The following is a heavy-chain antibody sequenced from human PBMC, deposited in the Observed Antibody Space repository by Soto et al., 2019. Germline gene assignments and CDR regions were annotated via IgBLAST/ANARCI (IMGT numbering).Heavy chain of an antibody. D-gene: IGHD3-3*01. CDR1: GYTFTSYY. J-gene: IGHJ6*02. Sequence: ASVKVSCKASGYTFTSYYMHWVRQAPGQGLEWMGIINPSGGSTSYAQKFQGRVTMTRDTSTSTVYMELSSLRSEDTAVYYCARDAYYDFWSGYYTGPYYGMDVWGQGTTVTVS. V-gene: IGHV1-46*01. CDR2: INPSGGST. CDR3: ARDAYYDFWSGYYTGPYYGMDV.